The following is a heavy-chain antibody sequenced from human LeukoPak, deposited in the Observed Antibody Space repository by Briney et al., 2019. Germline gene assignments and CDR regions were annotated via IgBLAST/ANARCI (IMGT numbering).Heavy chain of an antibody. D-gene: IGHD2-15*01. CDR1: GFTFSSYA. CDR3: AKLNIVVVVAAGYYFGY. Sequence: GGSPRLSCAASGFTFSSYAMSWVRQAPGKGLEWVSAISGSGGSTYYADSVKGRFTISRDNSKNTLYLQMNSLRAEDTAVYYCAKLNIVVVVAAGYYFGYWGQGTLVTVSS. J-gene: IGHJ4*02. CDR2: ISGSGGST. V-gene: IGHV3-23*01.